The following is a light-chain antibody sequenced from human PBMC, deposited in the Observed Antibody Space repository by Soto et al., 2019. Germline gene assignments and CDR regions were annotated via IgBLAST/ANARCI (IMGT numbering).Light chain of an antibody. CDR3: SSYTRSSTLV. Sequence: QSALTQPASVSESPGQSSTISCTGTSSDVGGYNYVSWYQQHPGKAPKLIMYEVSNRPSGVSNRFSGSKSGNTASLPISGLPADDEADYYCSSYTRSSTLVFGTGTKVSVL. CDR2: EVS. V-gene: IGLV2-14*01. J-gene: IGLJ1*01. CDR1: SSDVGGYNY.